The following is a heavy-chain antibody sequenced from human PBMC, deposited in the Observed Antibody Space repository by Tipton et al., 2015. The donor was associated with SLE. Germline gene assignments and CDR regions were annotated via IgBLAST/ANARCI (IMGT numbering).Heavy chain of an antibody. J-gene: IGHJ6*02. V-gene: IGHV1-18*01. CDR2: ISAYNGNT. CDR3: ARDLNRFLEWAGGMDV. Sequence: QVQLVQSGAEVKKPGASVKVSCKASGYTFTSYGISWVRQAPGQGLEWMGWISAYNGNTNYAQKLQGRVTMTTDTSTSTAYMELRSLRSDDTAVYDCARDLNRFLEWAGGMDVWGQGTTVTVSS. CDR1: GYTFTSYG. D-gene: IGHD3-3*01.